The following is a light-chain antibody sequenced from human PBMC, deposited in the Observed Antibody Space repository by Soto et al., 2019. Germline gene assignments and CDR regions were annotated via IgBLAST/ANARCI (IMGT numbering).Light chain of an antibody. Sequence: DIHMTLSPSTLSASLGDRVPITCRASQSISSWLAWYQQKPGKAPKLLIYKASTLKSGVPSRFSGSGSGTEFTLTISSLQPDDFATYYCQHYNSYSEAFGQGTKVDIK. J-gene: IGKJ1*01. CDR1: QSISSW. CDR2: KAS. V-gene: IGKV1-5*03. CDR3: QHYNSYSEA.